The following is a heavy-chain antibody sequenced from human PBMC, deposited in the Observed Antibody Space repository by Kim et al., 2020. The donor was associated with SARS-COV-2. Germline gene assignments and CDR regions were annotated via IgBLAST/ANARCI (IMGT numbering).Heavy chain of an antibody. J-gene: IGHJ6*02. CDR2: IIPIFGTA. D-gene: IGHD3-10*01. CDR1: GGTFSSYA. CDR3: ARKGDGSGSYRVDYYGMDV. V-gene: IGHV1-69*06. Sequence: SVKVSCKASGGTFSSYAISWVRQAPGQGLEWMGGIIPIFGTANYAQKFQGRVTITADKSTSTAYMELSSLRSEDTAVYYCARKGDGSGSYRVDYYGMDVWGQGTTVTVSS.